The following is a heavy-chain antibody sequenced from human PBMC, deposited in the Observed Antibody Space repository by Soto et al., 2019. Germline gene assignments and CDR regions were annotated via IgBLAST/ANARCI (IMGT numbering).Heavy chain of an antibody. J-gene: IGHJ4*02. CDR3: ARDAEAATN. Sequence: QVQLVESGGGVVQPGRSLRLSCAASGFTFSSYGMHWVRQAPGKGLEWVAVIWYDGSNKYYADSVKGRFTISRDNSKNTLYLQMNSLRAEDTAVYYCARDAEAATNWGQGTLVTVSS. V-gene: IGHV3-33*01. CDR1: GFTFSSYG. D-gene: IGHD6-25*01. CDR2: IWYDGSNK.